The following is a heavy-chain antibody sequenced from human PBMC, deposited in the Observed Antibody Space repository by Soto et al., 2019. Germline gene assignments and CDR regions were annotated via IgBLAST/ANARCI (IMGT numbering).Heavy chain of an antibody. J-gene: IGHJ3*02. CDR1: GGSINSGDYF. D-gene: IGHD3-9*01. Sequence: QVQLQESGPGLVKSSQTLSLTCTVSGGSINSGDYFWSWIRQPPGKGLEWIGYVYYSGTTYYNPSLKSRTAISLALSRNHFPLGRPLFTAAAPAVFFGAGMDRPWLAAFVIGGPGTRATVAS. V-gene: IGHV4-30-4*01. CDR3: AGMDRPWLAAFVI. CDR2: VYYSGTT.